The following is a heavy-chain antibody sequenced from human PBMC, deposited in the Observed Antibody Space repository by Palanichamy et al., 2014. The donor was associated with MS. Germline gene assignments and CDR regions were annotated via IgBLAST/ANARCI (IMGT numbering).Heavy chain of an antibody. CDR3: ARVRGGNCFDY. J-gene: IGHJ4*02. Sequence: EVQLVESGGGLVEPGGSLRLSCAASGFSFSSYSMDWVRQAPGKGLEWVSSNSRSSSYIYYADSVKGRFTISRDNAKNSLYLQMNSLRAEDTAVYYCARVRGGNCFDYWGQGTLVTVSS. CDR2: NSRSSSYI. D-gene: IGHD2-15*01. V-gene: IGHV3-21*01. CDR1: GFSFSSYS.